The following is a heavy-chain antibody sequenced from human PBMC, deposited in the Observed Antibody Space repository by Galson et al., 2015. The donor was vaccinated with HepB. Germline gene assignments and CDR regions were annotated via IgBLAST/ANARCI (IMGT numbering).Heavy chain of an antibody. Sequence: SLRLSCAASGFTFSNAWMSWVRQAPGKGLEWVGRIKSKTDGGTTDYAAPVKGRFTISRDDSKNTLYLQMNSLKTEDTAVYYCTTGFISDYEGGGYGMDVWGQGTTVTVSS. J-gene: IGHJ6*02. D-gene: IGHD5-12*01. V-gene: IGHV3-15*01. CDR1: GFTFSNAW. CDR3: TTGFISDYEGGGYGMDV. CDR2: IKSKTDGGTT.